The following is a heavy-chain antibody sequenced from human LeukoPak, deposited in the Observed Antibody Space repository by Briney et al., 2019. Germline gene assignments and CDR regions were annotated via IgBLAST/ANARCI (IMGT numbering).Heavy chain of an antibody. CDR1: GFTFSSYS. CDR3: ARVWKVYPSLNDAFDI. Sequence: GGSLRLSCAASGFTFSSYSMNWVRQAPGKGLEWVSSISSSSSYIYYADSVKGRFTISRDNAKNSLYLQMNSPRAEDTAVYYCARVWKVYPSLNDAFDIWGQGTMVTVSS. V-gene: IGHV3-21*01. CDR2: ISSSSSYI. D-gene: IGHD3-3*01. J-gene: IGHJ3*02.